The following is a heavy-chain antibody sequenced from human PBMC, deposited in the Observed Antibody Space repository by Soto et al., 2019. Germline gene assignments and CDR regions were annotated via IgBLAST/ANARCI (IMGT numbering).Heavy chain of an antibody. V-gene: IGHV3-33*01. Sequence: QVQLVESGGGVVQPGTSLRLSCVASGFTFSNYGIHWVRQAPGRGLEWVAVIWHDGSQKYLTDSVRGRFTISRDNSKNTVYLHMTSLRVEDTAVYYCDGRDDHFHVWGRGTMVTV. D-gene: IGHD3-16*01. CDR1: GFTFSNYG. CDR3: DGRDDHFHV. CDR2: IWHDGSQK. J-gene: IGHJ3*01.